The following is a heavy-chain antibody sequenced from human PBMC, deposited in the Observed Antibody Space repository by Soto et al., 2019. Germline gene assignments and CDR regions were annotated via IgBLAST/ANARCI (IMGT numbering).Heavy chain of an antibody. V-gene: IGHV3-64D*06. CDR2: ISSNGGST. CDR3: VKEVRGYSGYNWFDP. CDR1: GFTFSSYA. J-gene: IGHJ5*02. Sequence: PGGSLRLSCSASGFTFSSYAMHWVRQAPGKGLEYVSAISSNGGSTYYADSVKGRFTISRDNSKNTLYLQMSSLRAEDTAVHYCVKEVRGYSGYNWFDPWGQGTLVTVSS. D-gene: IGHD5-12*01.